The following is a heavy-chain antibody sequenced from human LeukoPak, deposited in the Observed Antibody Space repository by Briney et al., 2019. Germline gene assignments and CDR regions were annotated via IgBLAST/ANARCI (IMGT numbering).Heavy chain of an antibody. CDR3: ARDSRCCSSTSCPRVFDY. Sequence: SXKVSCKASGGTFISYAISWVRQAPGQGLEWMGGIIPIFGTAKYAQKFQGRVTITADESTSTAYMELSSLRSEDTAVYYCARDSRCCSSTSCPRVFDYWGQGTLVTVSS. J-gene: IGHJ4*02. V-gene: IGHV1-69*13. CDR2: IIPIFGTA. CDR1: GGTFISYA. D-gene: IGHD2-2*01.